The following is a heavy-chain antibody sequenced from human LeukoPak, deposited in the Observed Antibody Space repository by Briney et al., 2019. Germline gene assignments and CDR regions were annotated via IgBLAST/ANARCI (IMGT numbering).Heavy chain of an antibody. CDR2: ISSSSSYI. V-gene: IGHV3-21*01. D-gene: IGHD2-21*01. CDR1: GFTFSSYS. J-gene: IGHJ4*02. CDR3: TRDTIQHIVVGAGVGGFDY. Sequence: GGSLRLSCAASGFTFSSYSMNWVRQAPGKGLEWVSSISSSSSYIYYADSVKGRFTISRDNAKNSLYLQMNSLRAEDTAVYYCTRDTIQHIVVGAGVGGFDYWGQGTLVTVSS.